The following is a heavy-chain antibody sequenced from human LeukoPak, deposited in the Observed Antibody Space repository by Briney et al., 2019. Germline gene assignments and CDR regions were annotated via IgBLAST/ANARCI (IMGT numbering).Heavy chain of an antibody. V-gene: IGHV3-23*01. CDR1: GFTFSSYS. CDR2: ISGSGGST. CDR3: AKWAAVAATLYYYYGMDV. Sequence: GGSLRLSCAASGFTFSSYSMNWVRQAPGKGLEWVSAISGSGGSTYYADSVKGRFTISRDNSKDTLYLQMNSLRAEDTAVYYCAKWAAVAATLYYYYGMDVWGQGTTVTVSS. D-gene: IGHD6-19*01. J-gene: IGHJ6*02.